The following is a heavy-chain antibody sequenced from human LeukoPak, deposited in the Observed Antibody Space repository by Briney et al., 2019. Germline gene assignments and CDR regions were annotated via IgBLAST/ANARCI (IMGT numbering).Heavy chain of an antibody. D-gene: IGHD3-22*01. J-gene: IGHJ4*02. V-gene: IGHV3-23*01. CDR2: ISGSGGST. Sequence: GGSLRLSCAASGFTFSSYAMSWVRQAPGKGLEWVSAISGSGGSTYYADSVKGRFTISRDNSKNTLYLQMNSLRAEDTAVYYCAKVKARDYYDSSATGWAFDYWVQGTLVTVSS. CDR3: AKVKARDYYDSSATGWAFDY. CDR1: GFTFSSYA.